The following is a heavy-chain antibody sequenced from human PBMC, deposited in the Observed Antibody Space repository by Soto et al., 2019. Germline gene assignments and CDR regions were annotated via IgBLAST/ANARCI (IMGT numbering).Heavy chain of an antibody. CDR2: IKPGTSDI. CDR3: ARQLSHICDS. D-gene: IGHD3-3*02. CDR1: GYKFGSAW. J-gene: IGHJ4*02. V-gene: IGHV5-51*01. Sequence: PGESLKISCNGVGYKFGSAWIGWVRQMPGKGLEGMGIIKPGTSDIRYSPSCRGHVTISADEAVSTAYLQWSSLKASDTAMYYCARQLSHICDSWGQGTLVTVSS.